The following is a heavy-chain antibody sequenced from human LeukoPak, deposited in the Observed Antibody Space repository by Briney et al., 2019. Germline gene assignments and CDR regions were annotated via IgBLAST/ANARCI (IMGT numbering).Heavy chain of an antibody. CDR1: GGSISSHY. CDR2: IYYSGST. D-gene: IGHD3-10*01. Sequence: PSETLSLTCTVSGGSISSHYWSWIRQPPGKGLEWIGYIYYSGSTNYNPSLRSRVTISVDTSKNQFSLKLSSVTAADTAVYYCARAAGYYGSGSYYYFDYWGQGTLVTVSS. CDR3: ARAAGYYGSGSYYYFDY. J-gene: IGHJ4*02. V-gene: IGHV4-59*11.